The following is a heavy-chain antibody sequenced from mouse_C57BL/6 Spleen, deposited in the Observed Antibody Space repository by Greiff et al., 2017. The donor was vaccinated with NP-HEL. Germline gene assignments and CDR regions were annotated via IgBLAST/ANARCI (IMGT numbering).Heavy chain of an antibody. CDR3: ATHSSGPFAY. Sequence: QVHVKQPGAELVKPGASVKMSCKASGYTFTSYWITWVKQRPGQGLEWIGDIYPGSGSTNYNEKFKSKATLTVDTSSSTAYMQLSSLTSEDSAVYYCATHSSGPFAYWGQGTLVTVSA. CDR1: GYTFTSYW. V-gene: IGHV1-55*01. CDR2: IYPGSGST. D-gene: IGHD3-2*02. J-gene: IGHJ3*01.